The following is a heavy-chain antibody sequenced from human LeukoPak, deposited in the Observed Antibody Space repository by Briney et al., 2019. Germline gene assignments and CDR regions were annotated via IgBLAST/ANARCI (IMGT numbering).Heavy chain of an antibody. J-gene: IGHJ5*02. V-gene: IGHV3-21*01. CDR1: GFTFSSYS. CDR3: ARAGWNDGGNWFDP. CDR2: ISSISSYI. Sequence: GGSLRLSCAASGFTFSSYSTNCVRQAPGKGLEWVSSISSISSYIYYADSVNGRFTISTDKAKNTLYLQMNRLRAEDTAVYYCARAGWNDGGNWFDPWGQGTLVTVSS. D-gene: IGHD1-1*01.